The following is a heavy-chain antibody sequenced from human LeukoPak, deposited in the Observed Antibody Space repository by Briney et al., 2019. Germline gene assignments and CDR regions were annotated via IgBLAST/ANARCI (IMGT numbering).Heavy chain of an antibody. CDR1: GFTVNSNY. D-gene: IGHD3-3*01. J-gene: IGHJ4*02. CDR3: ARDEWRGPYY. V-gene: IGHV3-53*01. CDR2: IYSGGRT. Sequence: GGSLRLSCAASGFTVNSNYMSWVRQAPGKGLEWVSVIYSGGRTYYADSVKGRFTISRDNSKNTVDLQMNSLRAEDTAVYYCARDEWRGPYYWGQGTLVTVSS.